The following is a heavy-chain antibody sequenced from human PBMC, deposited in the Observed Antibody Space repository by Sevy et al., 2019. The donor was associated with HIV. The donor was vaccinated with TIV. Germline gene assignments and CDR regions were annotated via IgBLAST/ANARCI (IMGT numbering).Heavy chain of an antibody. D-gene: IGHD6-13*01. CDR1: GFTFSSYG. CDR3: AKMVRIPAGPRGYFDY. CDR2: IRYDGSNK. Sequence: GGSLRLSCAASGFTFSSYGMHWVRQAPGKGLEWVAFIRYDGSNKYYADSVKGLFTISRDNSKNTLYLQMNSLRAEDTAVYYCAKMVRIPAGPRGYFDYWGQGTLVTVSS. J-gene: IGHJ4*02. V-gene: IGHV3-30*02.